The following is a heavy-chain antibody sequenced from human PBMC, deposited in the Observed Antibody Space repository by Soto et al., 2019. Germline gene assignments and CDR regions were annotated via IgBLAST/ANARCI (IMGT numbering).Heavy chain of an antibody. Sequence: AGSMRLSCTASGLTFRRYNFLWVRQATGKGLEWVSSIGTVNDRYYAESVKGRFTLSREDARNSLYLQMNSLRADDSAVYYCARDSNGWEYWGQGTRVTVSS. J-gene: IGHJ4*02. V-gene: IGHV3-13*01. CDR3: ARDSNGWEY. CDR2: IGTVNDR. D-gene: IGHD6-19*01. CDR1: GLTFRRYN.